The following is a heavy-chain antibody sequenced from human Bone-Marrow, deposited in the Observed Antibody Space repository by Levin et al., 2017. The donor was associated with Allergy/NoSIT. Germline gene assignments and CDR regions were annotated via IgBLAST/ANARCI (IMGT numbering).Heavy chain of an antibody. CDR2: ISGGGGST. CDR1: GFSFSSYA. D-gene: IGHD2-2*01. CDR3: AKAHIVVIPAAIRSFDY. V-gene: IGHV3-23*01. J-gene: IGHJ4*02. Sequence: SSETLSLTCAASGFSFSSYAMSWVRQAPGKGLEWVSAISGGGGSTYYADAVKGRFTISRDNSKNTLYLQMNSLRVEDTALYYCAKAHIVVIPAAIRSFDYWGQGTLVTVSS.